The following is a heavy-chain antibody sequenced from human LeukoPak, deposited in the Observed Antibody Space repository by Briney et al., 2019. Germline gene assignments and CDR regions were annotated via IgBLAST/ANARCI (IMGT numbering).Heavy chain of an antibody. CDR2: ISSSGSAI. D-gene: IGHD1-14*01. J-gene: IGHJ4*02. CDR1: GFTFSDDY. Sequence: GGSLRLACAASGFTFSDDYMSWIRQAPGKGLEWVSYISSSGSAIYYADSVKGRFTISRDNAKNSLYLQVNSLRAEDTAVYYCARERNSYFDYWGQGTLVTVSS. CDR3: ARERNSYFDY. V-gene: IGHV3-11*01.